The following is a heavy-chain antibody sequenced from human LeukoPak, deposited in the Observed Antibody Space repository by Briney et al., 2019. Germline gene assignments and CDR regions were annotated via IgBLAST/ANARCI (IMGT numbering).Heavy chain of an antibody. J-gene: IGHJ6*04. V-gene: IGHV4-39*07. CDR1: GGSISSSSYY. CDR2: IYYRGST. D-gene: IGHD6-6*01. Sequence: SETLSLTCTVSGGSISSSSYYWGWIRQPPGKGLEWIGSIYYRGSTDYNPSLKSRGTISVDTSKNQFSLKLSSVTAADTAVYYCARDKYSSSSPDVWGKGTTVTVSS. CDR3: ARDKYSSSSPDV.